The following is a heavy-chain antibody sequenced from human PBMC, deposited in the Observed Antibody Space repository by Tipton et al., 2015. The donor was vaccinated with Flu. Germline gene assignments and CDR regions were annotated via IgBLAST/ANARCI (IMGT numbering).Heavy chain of an antibody. D-gene: IGHD1-14*01. CDR2: IFYTGSA. CDR1: GGSFSSYY. Sequence: LSLTCTVSGGSFSSYYWSWIRQPPGKGLAWIGDIFYTGSANYNPSLKSRVTISLDTSKHQFSLKLEFVTAADTAEYYCARVTTNGLDVWGLGTTVTVSS. J-gene: IGHJ6*02. CDR3: ARVTTNGLDV. V-gene: IGHV4-59*01.